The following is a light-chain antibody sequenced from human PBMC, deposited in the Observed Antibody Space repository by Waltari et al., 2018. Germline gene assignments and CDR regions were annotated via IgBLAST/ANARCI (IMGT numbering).Light chain of an antibody. Sequence: SYVLTQPPSVSVAPGETARITCGGNNIGSKSVHWNQQKPGQAPVLVVYADTDRPSGIRARFSSAHAGKTATRTISRVEAGDEADYYCQVWDSTSDHVVFGGGTKLTVL. J-gene: IGLJ2*01. V-gene: IGLV3-21*02. CDR3: QVWDSTSDHVV. CDR1: NIGSKS. CDR2: ADT.